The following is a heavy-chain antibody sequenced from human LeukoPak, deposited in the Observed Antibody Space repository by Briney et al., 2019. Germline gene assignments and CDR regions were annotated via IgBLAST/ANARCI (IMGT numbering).Heavy chain of an antibody. J-gene: IGHJ5*02. CDR1: GFTFSSYA. Sequence: PGGSLRLSCAASGFTFSSYAMSWVRQAPGKGLEWVSAISGSGGSTYYADSVKGRFTISRDNSKNTLYLQMNSLRAEDTAVYYSAKEFFDGDYVNWIDRWGQGTLVTVSS. CDR3: AKEFFDGDYVNWIDR. D-gene: IGHD4-17*01. V-gene: IGHV3-23*01. CDR2: ISGSGGST.